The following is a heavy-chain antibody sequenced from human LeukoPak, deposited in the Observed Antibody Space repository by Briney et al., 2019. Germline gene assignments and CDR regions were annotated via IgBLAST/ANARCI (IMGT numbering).Heavy chain of an antibody. CDR3: AKDPAEADC. CDR1: GFTFSDYA. J-gene: IGHJ4*02. Sequence: GGSLRLSCAASGFTFSDYAMNWVRQAPGKGLEWVSSINSGGNTFHIDSVKGRFAISRDNGKNSLYLQMNSLRVEDTAVYYCAKDPAEADCWGQGTLVTVSS. CDR2: INSGGNT. V-gene: IGHV3-69-1*01.